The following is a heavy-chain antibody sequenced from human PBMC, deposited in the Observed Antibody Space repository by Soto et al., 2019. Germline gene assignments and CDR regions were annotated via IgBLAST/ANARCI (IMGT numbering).Heavy chain of an antibody. J-gene: IGHJ4*02. Sequence: SETLSLTCAVYGGSFSGYYWSWIRQPPGKGLEWIGEINHSGSTNYNPSLKSRVTISVDTSKNQFSLKLSSVTAADTAVYYCARGSGDDSSGYYFWNFDYWGQGTLVPVSS. D-gene: IGHD3-22*01. CDR2: INHSGST. CDR1: GGSFSGYY. V-gene: IGHV4-34*01. CDR3: ARGSGDDSSGYYFWNFDY.